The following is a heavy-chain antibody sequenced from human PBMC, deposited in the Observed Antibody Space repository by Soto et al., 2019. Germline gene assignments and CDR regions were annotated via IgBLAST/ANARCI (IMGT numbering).Heavy chain of an antibody. V-gene: IGHV4-31*03. D-gene: IGHD2-2*01. Sequence: TSETLSLTCTVSGGSISSGGYYWSWIRQHPGKGLEWIGYIYYSGSTYYNPSLKSRVTISVDTSKNQFSLKPSSVTAADTAVYYCARDNREGAPAAINWFDPWGQGTLVTVSS. CDR1: GGSISSGGYY. CDR3: ARDNREGAPAAINWFDP. CDR2: IYYSGST. J-gene: IGHJ5*02.